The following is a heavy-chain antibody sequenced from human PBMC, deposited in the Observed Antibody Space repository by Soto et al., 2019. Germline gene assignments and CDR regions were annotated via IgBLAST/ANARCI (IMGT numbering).Heavy chain of an antibody. Sequence: PSETLSLTCTVSGGSISSYYWSWIRQPPGKGLEWIGYIYYSGSTNYNPSLKSRVTISVDTSKNQFSLKLSSVTAADTAVYYCARVSRDYSSGWYENCWFDPWGQGTLVTVS. D-gene: IGHD6-19*01. J-gene: IGHJ5*02. CDR2: IYYSGST. V-gene: IGHV4-59*01. CDR1: GGSISSYY. CDR3: ARVSRDYSSGWYENCWFDP.